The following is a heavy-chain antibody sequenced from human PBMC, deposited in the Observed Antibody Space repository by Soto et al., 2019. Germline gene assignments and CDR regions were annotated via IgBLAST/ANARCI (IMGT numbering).Heavy chain of an antibody. CDR1: GGTFSSYA. CDR3: ASEDIVVVPACPGRHNWFDP. D-gene: IGHD2-2*01. CDR2: IIPIFGTA. V-gene: IGHV1-69*01. J-gene: IGHJ5*02. Sequence: QVQLVQSGAEVKKPGSSVKVSCKASGGTFSSYAISWVRQAPGQGLEWMGGIIPIFGTANYAQKFQGRVTITADESKSTAYMELSSLRSEDTAVYYCASEDIVVVPACPGRHNWFDPGGQGTLVTVSS.